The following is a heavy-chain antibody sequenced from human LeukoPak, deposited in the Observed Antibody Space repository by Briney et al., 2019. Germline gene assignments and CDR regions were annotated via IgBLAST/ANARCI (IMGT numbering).Heavy chain of an antibody. J-gene: IGHJ4*02. V-gene: IGHV3-15*01. CDR1: GFTFSDAW. CDR3: AWGGDYFDF. D-gene: IGHD3-16*01. CDR2: IKSKANGETT. Sequence: GGSLRLSCSASGFTFSDAWMGWVRQAPGKGLEWVGRIKSKANGETTHFPAPVKGRFTISRDDSKNTLYLQMNGLKTEDTAVYYCAWGGDYFDFWGRGTLVTVSS.